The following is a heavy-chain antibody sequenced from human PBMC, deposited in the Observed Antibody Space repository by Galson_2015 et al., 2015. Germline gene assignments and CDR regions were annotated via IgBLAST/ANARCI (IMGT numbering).Heavy chain of an antibody. J-gene: IGHJ3*02. CDR2: ISYDGSNK. V-gene: IGHV3-30-3*01. CDR3: ARDPGWELRAFDI. Sequence: SPRLSCAASGFTFRSYAMHWVRQAPGKGLEWVAVISYDGSNKYYADSVKGRFTISRDNSKNTLYLQMNSLRAEDTAVYYCARDPGWELRAFDIWGQGTMVTVSS. CDR1: GFTFRSYA. D-gene: IGHD1-26*01.